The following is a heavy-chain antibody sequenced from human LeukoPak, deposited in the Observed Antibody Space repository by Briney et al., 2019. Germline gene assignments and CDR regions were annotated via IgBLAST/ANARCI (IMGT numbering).Heavy chain of an antibody. CDR3: AGRGYSGYDSQFDY. CDR1: GGSISSSSYY. V-gene: IGHV4-61*05. D-gene: IGHD5-12*01. Sequence: PSETLSLTCTVSGGSISSSSYYWSWIRQPPGKGLEWIGYIYYSGSTNYNPSLKSRVTISVDRSKNQFSLKLSSVTAADTAVYYCAGRGYSGYDSQFDYWGQGTLVTVSS. CDR2: IYYSGST. J-gene: IGHJ4*02.